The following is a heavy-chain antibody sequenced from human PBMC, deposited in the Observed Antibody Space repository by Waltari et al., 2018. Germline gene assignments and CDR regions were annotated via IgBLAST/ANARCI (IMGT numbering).Heavy chain of an antibody. CDR3: ARVGGSYYIDY. V-gene: IGHV4-34*01. Sequence: QVQLQQWGAGLLKPSETLSLTCAVYGGSFSGYYWSWIRQPPGTGLEWIGEINHSGSTTSTASLQGRVTISVDTSKNQFSLKLSSVTAAGTAVYYCARVGGSYYIDYWGQGTLVTVSS. CDR2: INHSGST. J-gene: IGHJ4*02. CDR1: GGSFSGYY. D-gene: IGHD3-10*01.